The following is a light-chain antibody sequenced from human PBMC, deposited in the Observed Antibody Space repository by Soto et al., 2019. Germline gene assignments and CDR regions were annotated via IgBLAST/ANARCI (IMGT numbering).Light chain of an antibody. J-gene: IGLJ1*01. V-gene: IGLV2-14*01. CDR3: SSYTSSSTL. Sequence: QSALTQPASVSGSPGQLITISCTGTSSDVGGYNYVSWYQQHPGKAPKLMIYAVTDRPSGVSSRFSGSKSGNTASLTISGLQDEDEADYYCSSYTSSSTLFGTGTKVTAL. CDR2: AVT. CDR1: SSDVGGYNY.